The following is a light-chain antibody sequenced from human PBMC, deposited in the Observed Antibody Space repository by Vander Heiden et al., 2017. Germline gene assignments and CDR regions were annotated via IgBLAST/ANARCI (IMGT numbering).Light chain of an antibody. CDR2: KAS. Sequence: DIQMTQSPSTLSAYVGDRVTITCRASQSVNTWLAWFQQKPGKAPKVLIYKASTLESGVPSRFSGSGSGTEFTLTISGLQPDDFATYYCQHYQGIPWTFGQGTRVETK. CDR3: QHYQGIPWT. CDR1: QSVNTW. V-gene: IGKV1-5*03. J-gene: IGKJ1*01.